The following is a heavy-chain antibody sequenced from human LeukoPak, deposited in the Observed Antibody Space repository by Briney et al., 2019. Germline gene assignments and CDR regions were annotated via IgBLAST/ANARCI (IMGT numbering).Heavy chain of an antibody. V-gene: IGHV4-59*01. CDR3: ARGMYGSSRGFYYNYMDV. D-gene: IGHD6-19*01. CDR2: IYYNGST. Sequence: SETLSLTCTVSGGSISSYYWNWIRQPPGKGLEWIGYIYYNGSTNYDPSPKSRVTISLDTTKNQFSLKLRSMTVADTAVYYCARGMYGSSRGFYYNYMDVWGKGTPVTVSS. CDR1: GGSISSYY. J-gene: IGHJ6*03.